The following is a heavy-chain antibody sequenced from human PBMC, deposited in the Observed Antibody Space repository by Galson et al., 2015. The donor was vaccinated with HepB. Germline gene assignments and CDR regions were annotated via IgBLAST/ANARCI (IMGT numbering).Heavy chain of an antibody. J-gene: IGHJ4*02. V-gene: IGHV3-23*01. D-gene: IGHD4-17*01. CDR2: ISGSGGST. CDR3: AKDRDYGDYYFDY. CDR1: GFTFSSYA. Sequence: SLRLSCAASGFTFSSYAMSWVRQAPGKGLEWVSAISGSGGSTYYADSVKGRFTISRDNSKNTLYLQMNSLRAEDTAVYYCAKDRDYGDYYFDYWGQGTLVSVSS.